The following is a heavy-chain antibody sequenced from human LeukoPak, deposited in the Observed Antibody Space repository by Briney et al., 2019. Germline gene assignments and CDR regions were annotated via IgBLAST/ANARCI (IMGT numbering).Heavy chain of an antibody. Sequence: GGSLRLSCAASGFTFDDYGMSWVRQAPGKGLEWVSGINWNGGSTGYADSVKGRFTISRDNAKNSPYLQMNSLRAEDTALYYCARSFQPRGYYYYMDVWGKGTTVTVSS. V-gene: IGHV3-20*04. CDR3: ARSFQPRGYYYYMDV. J-gene: IGHJ6*03. CDR1: GFTFDDYG. CDR2: INWNGGST.